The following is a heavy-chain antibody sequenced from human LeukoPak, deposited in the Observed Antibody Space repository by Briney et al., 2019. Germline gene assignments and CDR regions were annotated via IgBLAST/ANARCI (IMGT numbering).Heavy chain of an antibody. CDR3: ARGYDIPTFAFDI. V-gene: IGHV3-21*01. CDR2: ISSSSSYI. D-gene: IGHD3-9*01. CDR1: GFTFSSYS. Sequence: GGSLRLSCAASGFTFSSYSMNWVRQAPGKGLEWASSISSSSSYIYYADSVKGRFTISRDNAKNSLYLQMNSLRAEDTAVYYCARGYDIPTFAFDIWGQGTMVTVSS. J-gene: IGHJ3*02.